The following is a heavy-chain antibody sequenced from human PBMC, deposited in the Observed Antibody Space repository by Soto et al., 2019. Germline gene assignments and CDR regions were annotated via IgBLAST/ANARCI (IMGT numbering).Heavy chain of an antibody. CDR2: VHSTGNT. Sequence: QVQLRESGPGLVEPSQTLSLTCTASCDSINTFCYFWSWIRQHPQKGLVWIGYVHSTGNTYYNQSLERRGTISIDTSENNVSLDLDSLAAEDTAVYYCARRGTYYFEYWGQGIRVTVSS. V-gene: IGHV4-31*03. J-gene: IGHJ4*02. CDR1: CDSINTFCYF. D-gene: IGHD5-12*01. CDR3: ARRGTYYFEY.